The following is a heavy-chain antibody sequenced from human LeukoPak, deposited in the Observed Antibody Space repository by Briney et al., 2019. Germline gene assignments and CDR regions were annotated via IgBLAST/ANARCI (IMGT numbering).Heavy chain of an antibody. CDR3: ARAPIAVAGNFDY. V-gene: IGHV1-2*02. D-gene: IGHD6-19*01. CDR2: INPNSGGT. J-gene: IGHJ4*02. Sequence: ASVKVSCKASGYTFTSYGISWVRQAPGQGLEWMGWINPNSGGTNYAQKFQGRVTMTRDTSISTAYMELSRLRSDDTAVYYCARAPIAVAGNFDYWGQGTLVTVSS. CDR1: GYTFTSYG.